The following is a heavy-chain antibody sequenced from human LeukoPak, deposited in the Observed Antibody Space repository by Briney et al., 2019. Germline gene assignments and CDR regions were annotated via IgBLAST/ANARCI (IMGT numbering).Heavy chain of an antibody. CDR1: GYTLTELS. CDR2: FDPEDGET. D-gene: IGHD2-21*02. V-gene: IGHV1-24*01. CDR3: ATVVVTAPGEDYFDY. J-gene: IGHJ4*02. Sequence: ASVKLSCKVSGYTLTELSMHWVRQAPGKGLEWMGGFDPEDGETIYAQKFQGRVTMTEDTSTDTAYMELSSLRSEDTAVYYCATVVVTAPGEDYFDYWGQGTLVSVSS.